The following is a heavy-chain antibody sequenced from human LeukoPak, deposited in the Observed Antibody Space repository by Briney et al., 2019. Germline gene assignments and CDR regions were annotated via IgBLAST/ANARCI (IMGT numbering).Heavy chain of an antibody. CDR3: ARAVGGSSDY. CDR1: GFTFSSYW. V-gene: IGHV3-74*01. CDR2: INSDGSTT. D-gene: IGHD1-26*01. J-gene: IGHJ4*02. Sequence: PGGSLRLSCAASGFTFSSYWMHWVRQAPGTGLVWVSRINSDGSTTTYADSVKGRFTISRDNAKNTLYLQMNSLRADDTAVYYCARAVGGSSDYWGQGTLVTVSS.